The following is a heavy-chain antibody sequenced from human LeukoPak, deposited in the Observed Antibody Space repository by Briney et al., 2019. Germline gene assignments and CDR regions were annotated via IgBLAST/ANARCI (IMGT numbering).Heavy chain of an antibody. D-gene: IGHD1-14*01. Sequence: SETLSLTCTVSGGSISSSSYYWGWIRQPPGKGLEWIGSIYYSGSTYYNPSLKSRVTISVDTSKNQFSLKLSSVTAADTAVYYCARDLSVVGNHFDYWGQGTLVTVSS. CDR2: IYYSGST. J-gene: IGHJ4*02. V-gene: IGHV4-39*07. CDR1: GGSISSSSYY. CDR3: ARDLSVVGNHFDY.